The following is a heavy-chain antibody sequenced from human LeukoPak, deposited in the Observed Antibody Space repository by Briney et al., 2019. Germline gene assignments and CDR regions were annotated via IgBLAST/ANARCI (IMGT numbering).Heavy chain of an antibody. D-gene: IGHD3-22*01. V-gene: IGHV4-4*07. J-gene: IGHJ5*02. CDR3: ARASRTYYYDRHWFDP. Sequence: SETLSLTCTVSGGSISSYYWSWIRQPAGKGLEWIGRIYTSGSTNYNPSLKSRVTMSVDTSKNQFSLKLSSVTAADTAVYYCARASRTYYYDRHWFDPWGQGTLVTVSS. CDR1: GGSISSYY. CDR2: IYTSGST.